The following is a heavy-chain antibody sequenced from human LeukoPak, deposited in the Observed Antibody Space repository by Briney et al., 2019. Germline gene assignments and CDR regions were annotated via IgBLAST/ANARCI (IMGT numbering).Heavy chain of an antibody. V-gene: IGHV3-33*01. J-gene: IGHJ6*02. CDR3: ARLNYYDSSGYYKSDYYYGMDV. CDR2: IWYDGGNK. D-gene: IGHD3-22*01. CDR1: GFTFSSYG. Sequence: GRSLRLSCAASGFTFSSYGMHWVRQAPGKGLEWVAVIWYDGGNKYYADSVKGRFTISRDNSKNTLYLQMNSLRAEDTAVYYCARLNYYDSSGYYKSDYYYGMDVWGQGTTVTVSS.